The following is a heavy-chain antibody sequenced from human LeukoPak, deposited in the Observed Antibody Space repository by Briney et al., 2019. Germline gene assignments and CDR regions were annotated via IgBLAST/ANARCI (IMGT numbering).Heavy chain of an antibody. CDR3: ARLPIAAAGRPLYYYYYYGMDV. D-gene: IGHD6-13*01. CDR2: IYTSGST. Sequence: SETLSLTCTVSGGSISSYYWSWIRQPAGKGLEWIGRIYTSGSTYYNPSLKSRVTISVDTSKNQFSLKLSSVTAADTAVYYCARLPIAAAGRPLYYYYYYGMDVWGQGTTVTVSS. V-gene: IGHV4-4*07. J-gene: IGHJ6*02. CDR1: GGSISSYY.